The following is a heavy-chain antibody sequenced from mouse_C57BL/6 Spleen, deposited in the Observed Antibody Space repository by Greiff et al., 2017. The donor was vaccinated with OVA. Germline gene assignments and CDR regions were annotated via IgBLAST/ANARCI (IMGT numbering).Heavy chain of an antibody. CDR1: GYTFTSYW. Sequence: VQLQQPGAELVKPGASVKVSCKASGYTFTSYWMHWVKQRPGQGLEWIGRIHPSDSATNYNQKFKGKATLTVDKSSSTAYMQLSSLTSEDSAVYYCATNDGYYGWFAYWGQGTLVTVSA. V-gene: IGHV1-74*01. D-gene: IGHD2-3*01. CDR3: ATNDGYYGWFAY. CDR2: IHPSDSAT. J-gene: IGHJ3*01.